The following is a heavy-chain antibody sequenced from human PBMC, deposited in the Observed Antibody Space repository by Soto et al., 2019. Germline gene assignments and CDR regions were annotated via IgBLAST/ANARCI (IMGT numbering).Heavy chain of an antibody. CDR2: ISAYNGNT. D-gene: IGHD3-22*01. J-gene: IGHJ4*02. Sequence: ASVKVSCKASGYTFTSYGISWVRQAPGQGLEWMGWISAYNGNTNYAQKLQGRVTMTTDTSTSTAYKELRSLKSDDTDVYYCARDLWGGDSSGYYRDFDYWGQGTLVTVSS. CDR1: GYTFTSYG. V-gene: IGHV1-18*01. CDR3: ARDLWGGDSSGYYRDFDY.